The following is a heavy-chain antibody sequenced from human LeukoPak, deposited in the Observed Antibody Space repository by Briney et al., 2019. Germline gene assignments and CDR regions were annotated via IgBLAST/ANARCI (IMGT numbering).Heavy chain of an antibody. V-gene: IGHV3-21*01. D-gene: IGHD3-22*01. CDR3: VRLRRNSDTSGFYYYYDY. J-gene: IGHJ4*02. CDR1: GYTFSSYS. CDR2: ISVRSNYI. Sequence: GGSLRLSCAASGYTFSSYSINWVRQAPGKGLEWVSSISVRSNYIYYADSVRGRFSISRDDARDSLYLQMNSLRAEGTAVYYCVRLRRNSDTSGFYYYYDYWGQGTLVTVSS.